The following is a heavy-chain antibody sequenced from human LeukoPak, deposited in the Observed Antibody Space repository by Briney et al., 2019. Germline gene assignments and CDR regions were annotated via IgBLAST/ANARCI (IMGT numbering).Heavy chain of an antibody. CDR3: ARDTITMVRGVNFY. CDR2: IKQDGSEK. V-gene: IGHV3-7*03. J-gene: IGHJ4*02. CDR1: GFTFSSYW. Sequence: PGGSLRLSCAASGFTFSSYWMSWVRQAPGKGLEWVANIKQDGSEKYYVDSVKGLFTISRDNAKNSLYLQMNSLRAEDTAVYYCARDTITMVRGVNFYWGQGTLVTVSS. D-gene: IGHD3-10*01.